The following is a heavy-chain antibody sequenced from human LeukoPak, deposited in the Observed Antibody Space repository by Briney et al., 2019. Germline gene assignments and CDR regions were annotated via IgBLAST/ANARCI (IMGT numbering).Heavy chain of an antibody. V-gene: IGHV3-48*01. CDR2: ISNSGSTT. J-gene: IGHJ4*02. CDR3: ARGGTAVARGEY. Sequence: GGSLRLSCAASGFTFSSYSMNWVRQAPGKGLEWVSYISNSGSTTYYADSVKGRFTISRDNAKNPLYLQMNSLRAEDTAVYYCARGGTAVARGEYWGQGTLVTVSS. D-gene: IGHD6-19*01. CDR1: GFTFSSYS.